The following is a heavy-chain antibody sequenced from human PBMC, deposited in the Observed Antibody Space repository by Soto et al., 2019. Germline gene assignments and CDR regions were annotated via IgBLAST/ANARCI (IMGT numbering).Heavy chain of an antibody. Sequence: QVHLVQSGAEVKKPGASVKVSCKGSGYAFTTYGLTWVLQAPGQGLEWMGWISAHNGNTNYAQKLQGRATVTRDTSTSTAYMELRSLRSDDTAVYYCARGRYGDYWGQGALVTVSS. CDR2: ISAHNGNT. CDR1: GYAFTTYG. V-gene: IGHV1-18*01. D-gene: IGHD1-20*01. J-gene: IGHJ4*02. CDR3: ARGRYGDY.